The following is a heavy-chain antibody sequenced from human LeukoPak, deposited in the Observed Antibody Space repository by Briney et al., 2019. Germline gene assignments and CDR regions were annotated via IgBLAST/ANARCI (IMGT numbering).Heavy chain of an antibody. V-gene: IGHV3-23*01. CDR1: GFTFSSYA. CDR2: ISGSGGST. CDR3: AKAGGYCSSTSCSNSYFQH. J-gene: IGHJ1*01. D-gene: IGHD2-2*01. Sequence: GGSLRLSCAASGFTFSSYAMSWVRQAPGKGLEWVSAISGSGGSTYYADSVKGRFTISRDNSKNTLYLQMISLRAEDTAVYYCAKAGGYCSSTSCSNSYFQHWGQGTLVTVSS.